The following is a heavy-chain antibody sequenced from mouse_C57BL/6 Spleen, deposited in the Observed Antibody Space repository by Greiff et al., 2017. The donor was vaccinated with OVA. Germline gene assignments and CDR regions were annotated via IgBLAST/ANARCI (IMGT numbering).Heavy chain of an antibody. CDR3: AREGTTTVVAHWYFDV. D-gene: IGHD1-1*01. CDR1: GYSITSGYY. J-gene: IGHJ1*03. Sequence: EVQLVESGPGLVKPSQSLSLTCSVTGYSITSGYYWNWIRQFPGNKLEWMGYISYDGSNNYNPSLKNRISITRDTSKNQFFLKLNSVTTEDTATYYCAREGTTTVVAHWYFDVWGTGTTVTVSS. V-gene: IGHV3-6*01. CDR2: ISYDGSN.